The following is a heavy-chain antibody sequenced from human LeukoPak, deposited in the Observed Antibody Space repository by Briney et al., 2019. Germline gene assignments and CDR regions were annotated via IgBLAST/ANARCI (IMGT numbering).Heavy chain of an antibody. D-gene: IGHD6-13*01. V-gene: IGHV4-4*07. J-gene: IGHJ6*03. CDR1: GGSISSYY. CDR3: ARDLYSSSWYNYYYYYMDV. CDR2: IYTSGST. Sequence: PSETLSLTCTVPGGSISSYYWSWIRQPAGKGLEWSGRIYTSGSTNYNPSLKSRVTMSVDTSKNQFSLKLSSVTAADTAVYYCARDLYSSSWYNYYYYYMDVWGKGTTVTVSS.